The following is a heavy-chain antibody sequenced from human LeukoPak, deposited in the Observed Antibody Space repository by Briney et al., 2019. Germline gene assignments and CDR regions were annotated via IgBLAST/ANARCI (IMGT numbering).Heavy chain of an antibody. Sequence: GASVKVSCKASGYTFTSYAMNWVRQAPGQGLEWMGWINTNTGNPTYAQGFTGRFVFSLDTSVSTAYLQISSLKAEDTAVYYCARDLGYCSGGSCYPYYYGMDVWGQGTTVTVSS. CDR3: ARDLGYCSGGSCYPYYYGMDV. D-gene: IGHD2-15*01. V-gene: IGHV7-4-1*02. J-gene: IGHJ6*02. CDR2: INTNTGNP. CDR1: GYTFTSYA.